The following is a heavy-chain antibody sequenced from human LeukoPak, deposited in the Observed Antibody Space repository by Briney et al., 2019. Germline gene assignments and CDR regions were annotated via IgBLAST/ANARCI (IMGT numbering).Heavy chain of an antibody. D-gene: IGHD3-22*01. Sequence: SETLSLTCTVSGGSISSYYWSWIRQPPGKGLEWIGYIYYSGSTNYNPSLKSRVTISVDTSKNQFSLKLSSVTAADTAVYYCARYADYDSSGYSNVPRWAFDPWGQGTLVTVSS. CDR2: IYYSGST. V-gene: IGHV4-59*01. J-gene: IGHJ5*02. CDR3: ARYADYDSSGYSNVPRWAFDP. CDR1: GGSISSYY.